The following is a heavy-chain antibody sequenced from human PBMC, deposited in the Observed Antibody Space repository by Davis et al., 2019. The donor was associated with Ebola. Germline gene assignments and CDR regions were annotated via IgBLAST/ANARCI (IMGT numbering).Heavy chain of an antibody. J-gene: IGHJ4*02. CDR3: ARFAPRRYGFWSASYRRTNLYYFDY. CDR2: ISHSGST. CDR1: GESFSDYY. V-gene: IGHV4-34*01. D-gene: IGHD3-3*01. Sequence: MPSETLSLTCAVYGESFSDYYWSWIRQPPGKGPEWIGDISHSGSTTYSPSLMRRVTISIDTSNTQFSLKLRSVTAADTALYYCARFAPRRYGFWSASYRRTNLYYFDYWGQGTPVTVSS.